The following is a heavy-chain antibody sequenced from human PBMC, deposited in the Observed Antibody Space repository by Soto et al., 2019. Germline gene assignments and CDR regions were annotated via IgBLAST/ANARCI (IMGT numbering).Heavy chain of an antibody. CDR3: ARSIVVVTALDY. V-gene: IGHV1-3*01. CDR2: INAGNGNT. J-gene: IGHJ4*02. CDR1: GYTFTSYA. Sequence: VSCKASGYTFTSYAMHWVRQAPGQRLEWMGWINAGNGNTKYSQKFQGRVTITRDTSASTAYMELSSLRSEDTAVYYCARSIVVVTALDYWGQGTLVTVSS. D-gene: IGHD2-21*02.